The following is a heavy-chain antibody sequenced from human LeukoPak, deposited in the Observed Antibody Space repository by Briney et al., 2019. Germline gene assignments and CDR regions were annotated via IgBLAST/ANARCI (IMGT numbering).Heavy chain of an antibody. CDR3: AKDKERGTYFDYFDY. CDR1: GFTFSTYG. V-gene: IGHV3-33*05. D-gene: IGHD1-26*01. Sequence: GGSLRLSCAASGFTFSTYGMHWVRQAPGKGLEWVAVVSFDSNNLYYADSVKGRFTISRDNSKNTLYLQMNSLRAEDTSVYYFAKDKERGTYFDYFDYWGKGTRVTVSS. J-gene: IGHJ4*02. CDR2: VSFDSNNL.